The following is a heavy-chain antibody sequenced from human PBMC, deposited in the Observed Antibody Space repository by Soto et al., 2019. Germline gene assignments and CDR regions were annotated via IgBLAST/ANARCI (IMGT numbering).Heavy chain of an antibody. Sequence: PGGTLRLSCAASGFTFGAYSLHWLRQAPGKGLEWLAVAAHDGTNRYYAESVKGRFTIARDNSMDTVYLLVDSLRIEDTALYYCARDREYLVADPAANPGAFDVWGQGTMVTVSS. CDR3: ARDREYLVADPAANPGAFDV. CDR2: AAHDGTNR. J-gene: IGHJ3*01. D-gene: IGHD2-2*01. CDR1: GFTFGAYS. V-gene: IGHV3-30*03.